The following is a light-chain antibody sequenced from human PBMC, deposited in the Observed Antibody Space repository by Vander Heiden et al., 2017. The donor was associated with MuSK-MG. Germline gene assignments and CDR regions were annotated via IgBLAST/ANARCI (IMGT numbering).Light chain of an antibody. J-gene: IGKJ4*01. CDR3: QQRSNWPLT. CDR2: DAS. CDR1: QSVRSF. V-gene: IGKV3-11*01. Sequence: EIVLTQSPGTLSLSPGERATLSCRASQSVRSFLAWYQQKSGQAPRLLMYDASSRATGIPARFSGSGSGTDFTLIISSLEPEDFAVYYCQQRSNWPLTFGGGTKVEI.